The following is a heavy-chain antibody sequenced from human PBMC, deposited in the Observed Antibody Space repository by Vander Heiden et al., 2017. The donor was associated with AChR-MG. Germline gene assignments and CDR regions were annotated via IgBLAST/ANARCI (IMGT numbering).Heavy chain of an antibody. CDR2: IYYTGST. D-gene: IGHD2-8*02. CDR1: GGSISTYY. J-gene: IGHJ5*02. CDR3: ASSQSHWSVFDP. V-gene: IGHV4-59*01. Sequence: QVQLQESCPGLARPSETLSLTCTVSGGSISTYYWSWIRQPPGRGLEWIGYIYYTGSTNYNPSLKSRVTISVDTSKNLFSLNLNSVTAADTAVYYCASSQSHWSVFDPWGQGTLVTVSS.